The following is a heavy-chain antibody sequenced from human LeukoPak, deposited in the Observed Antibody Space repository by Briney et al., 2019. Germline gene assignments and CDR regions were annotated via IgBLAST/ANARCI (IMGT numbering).Heavy chain of an antibody. Sequence: PGRSQRLSCAASGFIFSSYAMHWVRQAPGKGLEWVAVISYDGSNKYYADSVKGRFTISRDNAKNTLYLQMNSLRAEDTAAYYCARGGTAVAGTGIGYWGQGTLVTVSS. CDR3: ARGGTAVAGTGIGY. CDR2: ISYDGSNK. CDR1: GFIFSSYA. D-gene: IGHD6-19*01. J-gene: IGHJ4*02. V-gene: IGHV3-30-3*01.